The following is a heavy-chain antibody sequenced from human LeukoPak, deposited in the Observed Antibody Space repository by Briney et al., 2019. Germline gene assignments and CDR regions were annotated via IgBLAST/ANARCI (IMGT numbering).Heavy chain of an antibody. Sequence: PGGSLRLSCAASGFTFSSYSMNWVRQAPGKGLEWVSSISSSSSYIYYADSVKGRFTISRDNAKNSLYLQMNSLRAGDTAVYYCAGSWSPYDAFDIWGQGTMVTVSS. J-gene: IGHJ3*02. CDR2: ISSSSSYI. CDR1: GFTFSSYS. V-gene: IGHV3-21*01. CDR3: AGSWSPYDAFDI. D-gene: IGHD6-13*01.